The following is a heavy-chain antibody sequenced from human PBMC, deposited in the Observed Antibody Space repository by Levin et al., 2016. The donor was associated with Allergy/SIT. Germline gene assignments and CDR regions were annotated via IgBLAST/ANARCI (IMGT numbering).Heavy chain of an antibody. Sequence: GGSLRLSCAASGFTFSSHWMSWVRQAPGKGLEWVANINPDDSEKYYVDSVKGRFTISRDNARDSLFLQMNGLRAEDTAVYYCCVSATARGGFDHWGQGTLVTVSS. CDR3: CVSATARGGFDH. D-gene: IGHD1-1*01. CDR1: GFTFSSHW. J-gene: IGHJ4*02. CDR2: INPDDSEK. V-gene: IGHV3-7*01.